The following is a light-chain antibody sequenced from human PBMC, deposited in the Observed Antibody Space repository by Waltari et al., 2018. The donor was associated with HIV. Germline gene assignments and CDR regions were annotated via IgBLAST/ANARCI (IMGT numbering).Light chain of an antibody. Sequence: EVVMTQSPATLSVSPGERATLSCRSSQSVNSHLAWYHHKPGQAPRILIYGASTRATGVPARFSCSGSGTEFTLTISNLQSEDFAVYYCQQYNHWPPYTFGQGTKLEIK. CDR1: QSVNSH. CDR3: QQYNHWPPYT. V-gene: IGKV3-15*01. J-gene: IGKJ2*01. CDR2: GAS.